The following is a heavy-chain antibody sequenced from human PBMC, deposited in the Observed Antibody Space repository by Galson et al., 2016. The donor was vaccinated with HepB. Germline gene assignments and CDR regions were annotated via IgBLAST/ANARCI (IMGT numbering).Heavy chain of an antibody. CDR3: VREDYGDDPVYYYYYGMDV. Sequence: SLRLSCAVSGFPFSRYWMHWVRHGPGKGLVWVSRINSDGSSTIYADSVRGRFTISRDNTKNMLYLEMTSLRAEDTALYYCVREDYGDDPVYYYYYGMDVWGQGTTVSVSS. CDR2: INSDGSST. V-gene: IGHV3-74*01. CDR1: GFPFSRYW. D-gene: IGHD4-17*01. J-gene: IGHJ6*02.